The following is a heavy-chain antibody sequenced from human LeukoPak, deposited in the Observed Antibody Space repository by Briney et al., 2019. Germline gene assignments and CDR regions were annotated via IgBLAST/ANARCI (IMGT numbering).Heavy chain of an antibody. J-gene: IGHJ4*02. CDR2: LRFDGSSK. CDR3: AKTGERGGYYFDY. D-gene: IGHD3-16*01. V-gene: IGHV3-30*02. Sequence: GGSLRLSCAASGFTFSSYGLHWVRQAPGKGLEWVAFLRFDGSSKYYVDSVKGRFTVSRDNPKNTLYLQMNSLRTEDTAVYFCAKTGERGGYYFDYWGQGTLVTVSS. CDR1: GFTFSSYG.